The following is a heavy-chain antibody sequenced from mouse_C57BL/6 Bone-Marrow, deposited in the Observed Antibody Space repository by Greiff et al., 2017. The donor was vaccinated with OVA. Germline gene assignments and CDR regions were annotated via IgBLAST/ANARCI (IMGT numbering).Heavy chain of an antibody. Sequence: QVQLQQSGAELARPGASVKLSCKASGYTFTSYGISWVKQRTGQGLEWIGEIYPRSGNTYYNEKFKGKATLPADKSSSTAHMELRSLTSEDSAVYFCARWGYYGSSIDYWGQGTTLTVSS. CDR3: ARWGYYGSSIDY. CDR2: IYPRSGNT. CDR1: GYTFTSYG. D-gene: IGHD1-1*01. V-gene: IGHV1-81*01. J-gene: IGHJ2*01.